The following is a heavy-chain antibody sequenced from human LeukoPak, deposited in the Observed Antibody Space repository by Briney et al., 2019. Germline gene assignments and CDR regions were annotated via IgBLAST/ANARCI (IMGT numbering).Heavy chain of an antibody. Sequence: ASVKVSCKASGGRFSYYALTWVRQAPGQGFEWMGGILPIFGTTNYAQKFQGRVTFTADESTTTAYMELSSLRFEDTAVYYCGRGPLKQQLVKPDPDYYYYMDVWGNGTTVTVSS. CDR1: GGRFSYYA. J-gene: IGHJ6*03. V-gene: IGHV1-69*01. D-gene: IGHD6-13*01. CDR2: ILPIFGTT. CDR3: GRGPLKQQLVKPDPDYYYYMDV.